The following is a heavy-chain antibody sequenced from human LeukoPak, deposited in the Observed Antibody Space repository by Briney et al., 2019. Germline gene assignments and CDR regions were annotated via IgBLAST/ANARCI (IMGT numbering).Heavy chain of an antibody. V-gene: IGHV4-34*01. CDR3: ASITLVNRGA. CDR1: GGSFSGYY. J-gene: IGHJ5*02. CDR2: INHSGST. Sequence: PSETLSLTCAVYGGSFSGYYWSWIRQPPGKGLEWIGEINHSGSTNYNPSLKSRVTISVDTSKNQFSLKLSPVTAADTAVYYCASITLVNRGAWGQGTLVTVSS. D-gene: IGHD3-10*01.